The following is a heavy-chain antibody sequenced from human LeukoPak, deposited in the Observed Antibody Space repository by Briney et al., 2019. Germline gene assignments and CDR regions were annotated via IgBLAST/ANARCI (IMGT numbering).Heavy chain of an antibody. CDR3: ASQSSGELPSSFDY. Sequence: PSETLSLTCAVSGGSISSSNWWSWVRQPPGKGLEWIGEIYHSGSTNYNPSLKSRVTISVDKSKNQFSLKLSSVTAADTAVYYCASQSSGELPSSFDYWGQGTLVTVSS. D-gene: IGHD3-16*01. J-gene: IGHJ4*02. V-gene: IGHV4-4*02. CDR1: GGSISSSNW. CDR2: IYHSGST.